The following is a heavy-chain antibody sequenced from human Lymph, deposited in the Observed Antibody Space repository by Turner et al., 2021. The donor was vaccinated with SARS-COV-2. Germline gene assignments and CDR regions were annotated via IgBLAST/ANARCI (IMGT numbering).Heavy chain of an antibody. Sequence: QVQLVQSGAEVKKPGSSVKVSCKASGGTFSSYAISWVRQAPGQGLEWMGGIIPILGIANYAQRFQGRVTITADKSTSTAYLGRSSLRSEDTAVYYCAKIAVPGMGGGVFYYYYGMDVWGQGTTVTVSS. J-gene: IGHJ6*02. CDR1: GGTFSSYA. CDR3: AKIAVPGMGGGVFYYYYGMDV. CDR2: IIPILGIA. V-gene: IGHV1-69*10. D-gene: IGHD6-13*01.